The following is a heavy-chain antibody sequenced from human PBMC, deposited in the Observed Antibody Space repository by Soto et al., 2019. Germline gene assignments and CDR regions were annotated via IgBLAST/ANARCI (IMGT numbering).Heavy chain of an antibody. Sequence: GGSLRLSCAASGFTFSSYGMHWVRQAPGKGLEWVAVISYDGSNKYYADSVKGRFTISRDNSKNTLYLQMNSLRAEDTAVYYCESPYGSGRSYYGMDVWGQGTTVTVSS. CDR2: ISYDGSNK. J-gene: IGHJ6*02. CDR3: ESPYGSGRSYYGMDV. CDR1: GFTFSSYG. V-gene: IGHV3-30*03. D-gene: IGHD3-10*01.